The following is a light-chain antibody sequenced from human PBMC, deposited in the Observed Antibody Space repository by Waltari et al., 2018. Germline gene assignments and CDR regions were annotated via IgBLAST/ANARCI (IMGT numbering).Light chain of an antibody. Sequence: SALTQPDSVSGSPGQSITISCSGISSDSGGYEYVSWYQQHPGKAPKVLIYDVNNRPSGGSNRFSGSKSGSSASLTISGLQAEDEADYYCSSFTSSTTGIFGGGTKVTVL. V-gene: IGLV2-14*03. CDR3: SSFTSSTTGI. J-gene: IGLJ2*01. CDR1: SSDSGGYEY. CDR2: DVN.